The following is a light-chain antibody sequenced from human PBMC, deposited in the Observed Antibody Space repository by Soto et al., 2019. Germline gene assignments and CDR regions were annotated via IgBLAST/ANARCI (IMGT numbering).Light chain of an antibody. V-gene: IGLV2-14*01. CDR1: SSDFGGYNY. CDR2: DVS. J-gene: IGLJ1*01. CDR3: SSYTSSSTLDV. Sequence: QSLLTQPSSVSGSPGQSITISCTGTSSDFGGYNYVSWYQQHPGKAPKLMIYDVSNRPSGVSNRFSGSKSGNAASLTISGLQAEDEADYYCSSYTSSSTLDVFGTGTKVTVL.